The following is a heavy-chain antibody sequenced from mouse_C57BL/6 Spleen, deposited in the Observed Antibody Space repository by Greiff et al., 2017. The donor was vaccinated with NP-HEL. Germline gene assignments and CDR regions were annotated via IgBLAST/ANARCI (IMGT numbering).Heavy chain of an antibody. CDR3: ARGGTNTPWFAY. Sequence: EVKVEESGGGLVKPGGSLKLSCAASGFTFSSYAMSWVRQTPEKRLEWVATISDGGSYTYYPDNVKGRFTISRDNAKNNLYLQMSHLKSEDTAMYYCARGGTNTPWFAYWGQGTLVTVSA. CDR1: GFTFSSYA. V-gene: IGHV5-4*03. D-gene: IGHD1-1*01. J-gene: IGHJ3*01. CDR2: ISDGGSYT.